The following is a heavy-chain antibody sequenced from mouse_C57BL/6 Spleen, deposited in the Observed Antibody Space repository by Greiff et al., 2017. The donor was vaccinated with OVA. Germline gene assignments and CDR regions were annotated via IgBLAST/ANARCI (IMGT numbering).Heavy chain of an antibody. Sequence: VQLQQPGAELVMPGASVKLSCKASGYTFTSYWMHWVKQRPGQGLEWIGEIDPSDSYTNYNQKFKGKSTLTVDKSSSTAYMQLSSLTSEDSAVYDCATTTVVAEGFAYWGQGTLVTVSA. CDR1: GYTFTSYW. V-gene: IGHV1-69*01. J-gene: IGHJ3*01. D-gene: IGHD1-1*01. CDR2: IDPSDSYT. CDR3: ATTTVVAEGFAY.